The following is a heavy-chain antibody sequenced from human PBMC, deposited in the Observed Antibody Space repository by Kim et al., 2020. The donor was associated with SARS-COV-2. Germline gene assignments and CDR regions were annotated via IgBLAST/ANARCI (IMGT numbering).Heavy chain of an antibody. CDR2: ISSSSTTI. CDR3: STASSLDF. CDR1: GFTFSTYS. Sequence: GGSLRLSCAASGFTFSTYSMNWVRQTPGKGLEWVSFISSSSTTIYYADSVKGRFTISRDNAKNSLYLQMNSLRDEDTALYYCSTASSLDFWGQGTLVTVSX. J-gene: IGHJ4*02. V-gene: IGHV3-48*02.